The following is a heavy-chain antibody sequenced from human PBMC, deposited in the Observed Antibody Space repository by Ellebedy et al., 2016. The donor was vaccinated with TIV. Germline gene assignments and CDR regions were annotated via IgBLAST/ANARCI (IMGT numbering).Heavy chain of an antibody. V-gene: IGHV1-18*01. J-gene: IGHJ4*02. CDR2: ISAYNGDT. CDR3: AGDSLVVGAPYHFDY. Sequence: AASVKVSCKASGYTFTTHGISWVRQAPGQGLEWMGWISAYNGDTNYAQKLQGRVTMTTDTSTSTAYMELRSLRSDDTAVYYCAGDSLVVGAPYHFDYWGQGTLVTVSS. CDR1: GYTFTTHG. D-gene: IGHD1-26*01.